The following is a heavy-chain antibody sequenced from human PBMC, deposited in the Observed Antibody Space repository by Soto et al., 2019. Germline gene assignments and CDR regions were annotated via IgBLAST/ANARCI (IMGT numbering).Heavy chain of an antibody. J-gene: IGHJ4*02. V-gene: IGHV3-49*04. CDR1: GFSFGDYA. CDR2: IRSKAYGGTT. D-gene: IGHD3-22*01. CDR3: SRTYYYDSTGYYRY. Sequence: GGSLRLSCTASGFSFGDYAMSWVRQAPGKGLEWVGFIRSKAYGGTTEYAASVKGRFTISRDDSRTIAYLQMNSLKTEDTAVYYCSRTYYYDSTGYYRYWGQGTQVTVSS.